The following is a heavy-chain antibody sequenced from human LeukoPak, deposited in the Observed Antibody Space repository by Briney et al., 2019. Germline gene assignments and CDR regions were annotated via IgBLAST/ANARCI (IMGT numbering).Heavy chain of an antibody. D-gene: IGHD3-22*01. Sequence: PGGSLRLSCAASGFTFSSYAMHWVRQAPGKGLEWVAVISYDGSNKYYADSVKGRFTISRDNSKNTLYLQMNSLRTEDTAIYYCAKEDVVVVTIRYFQHWGQGTLVTVSS. CDR1: GFTFSSYA. J-gene: IGHJ1*01. V-gene: IGHV3-30-3*01. CDR2: ISYDGSNK. CDR3: AKEDVVVVTIRYFQH.